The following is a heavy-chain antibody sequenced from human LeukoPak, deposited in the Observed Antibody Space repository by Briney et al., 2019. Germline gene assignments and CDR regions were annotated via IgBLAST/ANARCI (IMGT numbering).Heavy chain of an antibody. CDR1: GFTFSSYE. Sequence: PGGSLRLSCAASGFTFSSYEMNWVRQAPGKGLEWVSFISSSSTYIYYADSLKGRFTISRDNAKNSLYLQMNSLRAEDTAVYYCARDGVAELMSALDYWGQGILVTVSS. J-gene: IGHJ4*02. D-gene: IGHD1-26*01. CDR3: ARDGVAELMSALDY. V-gene: IGHV3-21*06. CDR2: ISSSSTYI.